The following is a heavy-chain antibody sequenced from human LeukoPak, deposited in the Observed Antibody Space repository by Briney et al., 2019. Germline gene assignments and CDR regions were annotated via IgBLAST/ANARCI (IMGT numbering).Heavy chain of an antibody. CDR3: ARKTADWDAFDI. CDR1: GFSLSTSGMC. V-gene: IGHV2-70*11. CDR2: IDWDDDK. D-gene: IGHD2-2*01. Sequence: SGPALVKPTQTLTLTCTFSGFSLSTSGMCVSWIRQPPGKALEWLARIDWDDDKYYSTSLKTRLTISKDTSKNQVVFTMTNMDPVDTATYYCARKTADWDAFDIWGQGTMVTVSS. J-gene: IGHJ3*02.